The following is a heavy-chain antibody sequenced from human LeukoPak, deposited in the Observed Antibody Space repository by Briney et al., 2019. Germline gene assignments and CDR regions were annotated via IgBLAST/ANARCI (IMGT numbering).Heavy chain of an antibody. CDR2: ISPSGGST. CDR1: GYTFSSYY. V-gene: IGHV1-46*01. CDR3: ARDPGYYDSSGYYVPYDFAY. Sequence: ASAKVSCKASGYTFSSYYMHWVRQAPGQGVEWMGIISPSGGSTSYAQKFQGRVTMTRDTSTSTVYMELSSLRSEDTAVYYCARDPGYYDSSGYYVPYDFAYWGQGTLVTVSS. D-gene: IGHD3-22*01. J-gene: IGHJ4*02.